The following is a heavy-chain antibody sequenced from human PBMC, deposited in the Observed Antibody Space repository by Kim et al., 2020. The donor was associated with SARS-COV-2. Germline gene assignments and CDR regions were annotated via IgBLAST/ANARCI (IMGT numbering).Heavy chain of an antibody. D-gene: IGHD4-17*01. V-gene: IGHV1-69*01. CDR3: ARLMDYGGNYYYYGMDV. J-gene: IGHJ6*02. Sequence: FPGRVTITADESTSTAYMELSSLRSEDTAVYYCARLMDYGGNYYYYGMDVWGQGTTVTVSS.